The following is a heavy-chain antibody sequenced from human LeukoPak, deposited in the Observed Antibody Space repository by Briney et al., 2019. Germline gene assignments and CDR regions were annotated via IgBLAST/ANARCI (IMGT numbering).Heavy chain of an antibody. CDR2: IKSKTDGGTT. J-gene: IGHJ4*02. Sequence: ETLSLTCAVYGGSFSGYYWSWIRQPPGKGLEWVGRIKSKTDGGTTDYAAPVKGRFTISRDDSKNTLYLQMNSLKTEDTAVYYCTTDPLLDIITMVPRFDYWGQGTLVTVSS. CDR1: GGSFSGYY. D-gene: IGHD3-10*01. V-gene: IGHV3-15*01. CDR3: TTDPLLDIITMVPRFDY.